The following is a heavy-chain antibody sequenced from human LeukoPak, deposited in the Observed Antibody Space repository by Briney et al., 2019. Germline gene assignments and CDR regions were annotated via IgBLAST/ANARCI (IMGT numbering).Heavy chain of an antibody. CDR3: ARDSLGYCSGGSCYLFDY. V-gene: IGHV3-30*04. J-gene: IGHJ4*02. CDR1: GFTFSSYA. CDR2: ISYDGRNK. Sequence: PGGSLRLSCAASGFTFSSYAMSWVRQAPGKGLEWVAVISYDGRNKYYADSVKGRFTISRDNSKNTLYLQMNSLRAEDTAVYYCARDSLGYCSGGSCYLFDYWGQGTLVTVSS. D-gene: IGHD2-15*01.